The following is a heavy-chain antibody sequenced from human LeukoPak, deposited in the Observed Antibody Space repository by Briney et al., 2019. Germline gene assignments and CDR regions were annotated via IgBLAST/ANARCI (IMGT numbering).Heavy chain of an antibody. J-gene: IGHJ6*03. D-gene: IGHD2-2*01. CDR2: IRSKPYGGTT. CDR1: GFIFGDYA. V-gene: IGHV3-49*04. Sequence: PGGSLRLSCTASGFIFGDYAMSWVRQAPGKGLEWVGFIRSKPYGGTTEHAASVKGRFTISRDDSKSIAYLQMDSLKTEDTAVYYCTRVRCSSTSCYYYYYYYYMDVWGKGTTVTVSS. CDR3: TRVRCSSTSCYYYYYYYYMDV.